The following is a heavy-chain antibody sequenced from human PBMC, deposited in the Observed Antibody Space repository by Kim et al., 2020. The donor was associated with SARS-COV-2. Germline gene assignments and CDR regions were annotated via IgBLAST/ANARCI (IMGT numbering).Heavy chain of an antibody. Sequence: GRFTISRDNAKNSLYLQMNSLRAEDTAVYYCARGGSYYYDSSGYYGTFDYWGQGTLVTVSS. J-gene: IGHJ4*02. D-gene: IGHD3-22*01. V-gene: IGHV3-11*06. CDR3: ARGGSYYYDSSGYYGTFDY.